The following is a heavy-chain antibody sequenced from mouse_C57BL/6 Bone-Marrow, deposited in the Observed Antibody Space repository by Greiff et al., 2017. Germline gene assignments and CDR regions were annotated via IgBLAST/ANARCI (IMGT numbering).Heavy chain of an antibody. V-gene: IGHV1-64*01. CDR1: GYTFTSYW. CDR2: IHPSSGST. D-gene: IGHD3-2*02. J-gene: IGHJ3*01. Sequence: QVQLQQPGAELVKPGASVKLSCKASGYTFTSYWMHWVKQRPGQGLEWIGMIHPSSGSTNYNEKFKGKATLTVDKSSSTAYMQRSSLTSEDSAVYYGDSSGGRSAYWGQGTLVTVSA. CDR3: DSSGGRSAY.